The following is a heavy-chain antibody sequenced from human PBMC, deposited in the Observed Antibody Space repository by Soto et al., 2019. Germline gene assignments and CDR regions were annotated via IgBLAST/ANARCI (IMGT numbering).Heavy chain of an antibody. D-gene: IGHD2-2*01. CDR2: ISSSGTTI. V-gene: IGHV3-11*01. CDR3: ARVDPPAKS. Sequence: QVQLVESGGGLVKPGGSLRLSCAASGFTFSDYYMSWIRQAPGKGLEWVSYISSSGTTIYYADYVKGGFNIPRDNAKNSLSLQMNRLRAEDTAVDYCARVDPPAKSWGQGALGTVSS. J-gene: IGHJ5*02. CDR1: GFTFSDYY.